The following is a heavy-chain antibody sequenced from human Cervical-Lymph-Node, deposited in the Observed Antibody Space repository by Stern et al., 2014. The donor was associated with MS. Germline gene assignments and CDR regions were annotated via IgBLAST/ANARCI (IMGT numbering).Heavy chain of an antibody. CDR1: GFTFSSYS. Sequence: EVHLGESGGGLVQPGGSLRLSCAASGFTFSSYSMNWVRQAPGKGLEWVSYISRSSSTIYNADSVKGRFTISRDNAKNSLYLQMNSLRDEDTAVYYCARTATSSWYRLDYWGQGTLVTVSS. V-gene: IGHV3-48*02. CDR3: ARTATSSWYRLDY. CDR2: ISRSSSTI. D-gene: IGHD6-13*01. J-gene: IGHJ4*02.